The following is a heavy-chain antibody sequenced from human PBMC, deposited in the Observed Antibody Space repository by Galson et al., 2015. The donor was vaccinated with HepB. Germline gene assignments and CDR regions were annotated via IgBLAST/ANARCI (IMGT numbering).Heavy chain of an antibody. Sequence: PALVKPTQTLTLTCTFSGFSLSTSGVGVGWIRQPPGKALEWLALIYWDDDKRYSPSLKSRLTITKDTSKNQVVLTMTNMDPVDTATYYCAHTQERISSWYSYNWFDPWGQGTLVTVSS. CDR2: IYWDDDK. V-gene: IGHV2-5*02. D-gene: IGHD6-13*01. J-gene: IGHJ5*02. CDR1: GFSLSTSGVG. CDR3: AHTQERISSWYSYNWFDP.